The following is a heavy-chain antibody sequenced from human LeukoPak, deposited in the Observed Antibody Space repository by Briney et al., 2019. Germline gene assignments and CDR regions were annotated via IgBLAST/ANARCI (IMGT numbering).Heavy chain of an antibody. J-gene: IGHJ4*02. D-gene: IGHD3-22*01. CDR1: GGSISSSSYY. Sequence: KPSETLSLTCTVSGGSISSSSYYWGWIRQPPGKGLEWIGSIYYSGSTYYNPSLKSRVTISVDTSKNQFSLKLSSVTAADTAVYYCAVNTYYYDSSGYPYFDYWGQGTLVTVSS. CDR3: AVNTYYYDSSGYPYFDY. V-gene: IGHV4-39*01. CDR2: IYYSGST.